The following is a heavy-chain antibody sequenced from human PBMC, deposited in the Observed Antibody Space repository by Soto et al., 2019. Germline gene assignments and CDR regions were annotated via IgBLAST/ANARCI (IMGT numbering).Heavy chain of an antibody. CDR1: GGTFSSYA. V-gene: IGHV1-69*01. CDR3: ARALGYCSGGSCYSQEYNWFDP. Sequence: QVQLVQSGAEVKKPGSSVKVSCKASGGTFSSYAISWVRQAPGQGLEWMGGIIPILGTANYAQKFQGRVTITADESTSTAYMELSSLRSEDTAVYYCARALGYCSGGSCYSQEYNWFDPWGQGTLVTVSS. D-gene: IGHD2-15*01. J-gene: IGHJ5*02. CDR2: IIPILGTA.